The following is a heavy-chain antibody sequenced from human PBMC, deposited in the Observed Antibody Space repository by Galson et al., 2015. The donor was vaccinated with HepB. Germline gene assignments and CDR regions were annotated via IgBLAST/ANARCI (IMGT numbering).Heavy chain of an antibody. Sequence: SVKVSCKASGYTFTHYYIHWVRQAPGQGLEWMGWVNPDDGGTDFAHNFQGRVTLTADTSITTSYMELSDMKSDDTAVYYCARSSLYNWNGFDALDIWGQGTLVTVSS. D-gene: IGHD1-1*01. J-gene: IGHJ3*02. CDR2: VNPDDGGT. CDR1: GYTFTHYY. CDR3: ARSSLYNWNGFDALDI. V-gene: IGHV1-2*02.